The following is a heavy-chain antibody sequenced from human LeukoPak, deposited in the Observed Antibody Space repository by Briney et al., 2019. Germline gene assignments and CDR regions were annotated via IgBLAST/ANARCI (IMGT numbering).Heavy chain of an antibody. J-gene: IGHJ5*02. D-gene: IGHD1-26*01. CDR3: AREIRRGAGDWFDP. V-gene: IGHV1-2*06. CDR2: INPNSGDT. CDR1: GYTFTTYH. Sequence: ASVKASCKASGYTFTTYHLHWVRQAPGQGLEWMGRINPNSGDTNYAQKFQGRVTMTTDTSISTAYMDLSGLRSDDTAMYYCAREIRRGAGDWFDPWGQGTLVTVSS.